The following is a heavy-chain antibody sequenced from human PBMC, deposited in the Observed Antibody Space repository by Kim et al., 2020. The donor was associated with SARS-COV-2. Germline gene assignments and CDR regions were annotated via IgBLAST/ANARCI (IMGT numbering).Heavy chain of an antibody. CDR3: ARGQIRFLEWLLNRPFDY. CDR2: MNPNSGNT. Sequence: ASVKVSCKASGYTFTSYDINWVRQATGQGLEWMGWMNPNSGNTGYAQKFQGRVTMTRNTSISTAYMELSSLRSEDTAVYYCARGQIRFLEWLLNRPFDYWGQGTLVTVSS. J-gene: IGHJ4*02. V-gene: IGHV1-8*01. CDR1: GYTFTSYD. D-gene: IGHD3-3*01.